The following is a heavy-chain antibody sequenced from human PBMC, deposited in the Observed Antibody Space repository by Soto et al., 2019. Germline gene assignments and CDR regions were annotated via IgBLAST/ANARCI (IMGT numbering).Heavy chain of an antibody. CDR3: ARVAVAGTRVDY. J-gene: IGHJ4*02. CDR1: GGYISSGGYY. D-gene: IGHD6-19*01. Sequence: PSETLSLTCTVSGGYISSGGYYWSWIRQHPGKGLEWIGYIYYSGSTNYNPSLKSRVTISVDTSKNQFSLKLSSVTAADTAVYYCARVAVAGTRVDYWGQGTLVTVSS. CDR2: IYYSGST. V-gene: IGHV4-61*08.